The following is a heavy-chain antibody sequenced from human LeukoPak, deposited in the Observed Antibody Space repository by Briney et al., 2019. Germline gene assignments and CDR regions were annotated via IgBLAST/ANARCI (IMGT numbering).Heavy chain of an antibody. CDR2: IYYSGST. CDR1: GGSISSYY. V-gene: IGHV4-59*01. CDR3: ATYTGYYYDSSGYYELDAFDI. Sequence: SETLSLTCTVSGGSISSYYWSWIRQPPGKGLEWIGYIYYSGSTNYNPSLKSRVTISVDTSKNQFSLKLSSVTAADTAVYYCATYTGYYYDSSGYYELDAFDIWGQGKMVTVSS. J-gene: IGHJ3*02. D-gene: IGHD3-22*01.